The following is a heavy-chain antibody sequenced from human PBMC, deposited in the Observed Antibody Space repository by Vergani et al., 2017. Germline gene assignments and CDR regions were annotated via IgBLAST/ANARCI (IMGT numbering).Heavy chain of an antibody. CDR2: IYDSRNN. D-gene: IGHD6-6*01. CDR1: GKSISNNNYY. CDR3: ARHLRQLARNDVFDI. Sequence: QLQLQESGPRLVKPSETLSLTCSLSGKSISNNNYYWGWIRQPPGKGLEWIGSIYDSRNNNYSPSLKSRVSISVDTSKNQFSLNLTSVTAADTAVHYCARHLRQLARNDVFDIWGHGTLVTVSS. V-gene: IGHV4-39*01. J-gene: IGHJ3*02.